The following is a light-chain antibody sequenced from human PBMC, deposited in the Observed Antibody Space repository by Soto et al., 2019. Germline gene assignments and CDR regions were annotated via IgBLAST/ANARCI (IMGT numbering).Light chain of an antibody. Sequence: DIQMTQSPSSLSASVGDRVTITCRASQGISNYLAWYQQKPGKVPKLLIYDASTLQSGVPSRFSGSGSGTDFTLTISSLQPEDVATCYCQKYYSAPRTFGRGAKVEIK. CDR2: DAS. CDR1: QGISNY. J-gene: IGKJ1*01. CDR3: QKYYSAPRT. V-gene: IGKV1-27*01.